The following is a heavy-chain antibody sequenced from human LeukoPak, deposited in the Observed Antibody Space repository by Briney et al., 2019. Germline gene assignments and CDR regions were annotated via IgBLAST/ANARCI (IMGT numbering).Heavy chain of an antibody. Sequence: GGSLRLSCAASGFTFSSYSMLWVRQAPGKGLEWVSYISSSSSTIYYADSVKGRFTISRDNAKNSLYLQMNSLRAEDTAVYYCAKDLLGAVAGIGIFDYWGQGTLVTVSS. CDR3: AKDLLGAVAGIGIFDY. V-gene: IGHV3-48*01. CDR1: GFTFSSYS. D-gene: IGHD6-19*01. CDR2: ISSSSSTI. J-gene: IGHJ4*02.